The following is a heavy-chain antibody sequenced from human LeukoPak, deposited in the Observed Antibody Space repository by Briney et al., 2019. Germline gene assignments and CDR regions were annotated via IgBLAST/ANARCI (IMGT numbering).Heavy chain of an antibody. D-gene: IGHD6-13*01. CDR3: AKPPPDSSSWLFDY. J-gene: IGHJ4*02. CDR2: ISDNGGST. CDR1: GFTFISYA. Sequence: GGSLRLSCAASGFTFISYAMSWVRQAPGKGLEWVSTISDNGGSTYYADSVRGRFTISIDNSKNTLYLQMNSLRAEDTAVYYCAKPPPDSSSWLFDYWGQGALVTVSS. V-gene: IGHV3-23*01.